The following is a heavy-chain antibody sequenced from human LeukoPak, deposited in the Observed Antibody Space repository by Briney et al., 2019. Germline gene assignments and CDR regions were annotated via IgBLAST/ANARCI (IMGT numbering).Heavy chain of an antibody. J-gene: IGHJ4*02. CDR3: AREGYCSGTSCYNFNY. V-gene: IGHV4-34*01. CDR2: INHSGSS. CDR1: GGSFRGYY. Sequence: SETLSLTCAVYGGSFRGYYWSWIRQPPGKGLEWFGEINHSGSSNYNPSLKSRVTISLDTSKNQFSLNLSSVTAADTAVYYCAREGYCSGTSCYNFNYWGQGTLVTVSS. D-gene: IGHD2-2*02.